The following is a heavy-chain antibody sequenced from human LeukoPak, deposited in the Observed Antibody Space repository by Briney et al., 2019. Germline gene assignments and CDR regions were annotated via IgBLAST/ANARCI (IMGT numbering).Heavy chain of an antibody. CDR2: INPNSGGT. J-gene: IGHJ4*02. CDR3: ARDGIAAAGAFIPYARFDY. V-gene: IGHV1-2*02. CDR1: GYTFTGYY. Sequence: ASVKVSCKASGYTFTGYYMHWVRQAPGQGLEWMGWINPNSGGTNYAQKFQGRVTMTRDTSTSTVYMELSSLRSEDTAVYYCARDGIAAAGAFIPYARFDYWGRGTLVTVSS. D-gene: IGHD6-13*01.